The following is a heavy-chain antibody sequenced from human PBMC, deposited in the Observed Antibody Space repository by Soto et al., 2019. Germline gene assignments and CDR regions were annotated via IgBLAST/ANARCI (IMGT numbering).Heavy chain of an antibody. CDR2: MYHSGGT. Sequence: PSETLSLTCAVYGGSFSGYYWSWIRQPPGKRLEWIGDMYHSGGTTYNPSLESRVTISLDTSTNELSLKLSSVTAADTAVYYCARKFECTSSSCFGALDVWGKGTTVTVSS. V-gene: IGHV4-34*01. CDR1: GGSFSGYY. J-gene: IGHJ6*04. CDR3: ARKFECTSSSCFGALDV. D-gene: IGHD2-2*01.